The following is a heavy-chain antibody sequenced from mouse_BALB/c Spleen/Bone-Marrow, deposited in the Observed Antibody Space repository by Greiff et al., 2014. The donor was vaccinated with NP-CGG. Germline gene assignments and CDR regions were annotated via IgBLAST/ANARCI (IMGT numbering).Heavy chain of an antibody. J-gene: IGHJ4*01. CDR2: IWAGGST. Sequence: VQLQESGPGLVAPSQNLSITCTVSGFSLTSYGVHWVRQPPGKGLEWLGVIWAGGSTIYNSALMSRLSISKDNSKSQVFLKMNSLQTDDTALYYRARDRGGSSRALDYWGQGTSVTVSS. V-gene: IGHV2-9*02. CDR1: GFSLTSYG. D-gene: IGHD1-1*02. CDR3: ARDRGGSSRALDY.